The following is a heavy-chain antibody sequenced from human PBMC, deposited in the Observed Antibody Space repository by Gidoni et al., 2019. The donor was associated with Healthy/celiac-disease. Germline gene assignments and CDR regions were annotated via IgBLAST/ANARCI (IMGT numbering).Heavy chain of an antibody. CDR2: IYSGGST. CDR1: GFPVSRHY. Sequence: EVQLVESGGGWVQPGGSLRLSCAASGFPVSRHYIRWVRQAPGKGLEWGSVIYSGGSTYYADSVKGRFTISRDNSKNTLYLQMNSLRAEDTAVYYCARDRGYCSSTSCFKRGWFDPWGQGTLVTVSS. V-gene: IGHV3-66*01. D-gene: IGHD2-2*01. J-gene: IGHJ5*02. CDR3: ARDRGYCSSTSCFKRGWFDP.